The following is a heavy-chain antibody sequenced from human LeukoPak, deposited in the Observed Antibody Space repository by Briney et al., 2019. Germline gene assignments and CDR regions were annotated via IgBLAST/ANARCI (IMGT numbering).Heavy chain of an antibody. CDR3: AREHRSSKYFDS. Sequence: SETLSLTCSVSGGSIAVNHYYWGWIRQPPGKGLQWIGSGLYTGNTYSNPSLRSRVTISVDTSKNEFSLKMNSVTAADTAVYYCAREHRSSKYFDSWGQGALMIVSS. CDR2: GLYTGNT. D-gene: IGHD6-6*01. J-gene: IGHJ4*02. V-gene: IGHV4-39*02. CDR1: GGSIAVNHYY.